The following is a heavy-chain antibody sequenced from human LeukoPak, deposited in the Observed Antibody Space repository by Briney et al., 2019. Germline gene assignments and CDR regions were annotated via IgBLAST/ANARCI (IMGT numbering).Heavy chain of an antibody. D-gene: IGHD3-3*01. J-gene: IGHJ6*02. Sequence: ASVKVSCKASGYTFTSYYMHWVRQAPGQGLEWMGWINPNSGGTNYAQKFQGWVTMTRDTSISTAYMELSRLRSDDTAVYYCARERYDFWSGPYYYYYGMDVWGQGTTVTVSS. V-gene: IGHV1-2*04. CDR2: INPNSGGT. CDR1: GYTFTSYY. CDR3: ARERYDFWSGPYYYYYGMDV.